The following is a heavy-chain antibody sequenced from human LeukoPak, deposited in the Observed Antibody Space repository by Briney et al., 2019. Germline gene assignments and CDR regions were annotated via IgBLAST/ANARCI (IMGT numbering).Heavy chain of an antibody. CDR2: IIPILGIA. D-gene: IGHD3-22*01. V-gene: IGHV1-69*04. J-gene: IGHJ5*02. CDR3: AREAAPLDYYDSSGYPNWFDP. CDR1: GGTFSSYA. Sequence: GSSVKVSCKASGGTFSSYAISWVRQAPGQALEWMGRIIPILGIANYAQKFQGRVTITADKSTSTAYMELSSLRSEDTAVYYCAREAAPLDYYDSSGYPNWFDPWGQGTLVTVSS.